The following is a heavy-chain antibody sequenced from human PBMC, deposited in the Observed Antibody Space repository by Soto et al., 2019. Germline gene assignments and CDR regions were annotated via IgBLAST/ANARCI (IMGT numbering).Heavy chain of an antibody. CDR2: IYYSGST. J-gene: IGHJ5*02. CDR3: ARSQDCSSTSCYEVSWFDP. Sequence: SETLSLTCTVSGGSISSSSYYWGWIRQPPGKGLEWIGSIYYSGSTYYNPSLKSRVTISVDTSKNQFSLKLSSVTAADTAVYYCARSQDCSSTSCYEVSWFDPRGQRTLVTVSS. D-gene: IGHD2-2*01. V-gene: IGHV4-39*01. CDR1: GGSISSSSYY.